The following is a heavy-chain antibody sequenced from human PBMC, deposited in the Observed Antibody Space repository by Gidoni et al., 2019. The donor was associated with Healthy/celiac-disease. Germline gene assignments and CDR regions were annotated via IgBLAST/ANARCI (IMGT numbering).Heavy chain of an antibody. V-gene: IGHV4-39*01. CDR2: IYYSGST. Sequence: QLQLQESGPGLVKPSETLSLTCTVSGGSISSSSYYWGGIRQPPGKGLEWIGSIYYSGSTYYNPSLKSRVTISVDTSKNQFSLKLSSVTAADTAVYYCARHPGYCSSTSCYTWNWFDPWGQGTLVTVSS. D-gene: IGHD2-2*02. J-gene: IGHJ5*02. CDR3: ARHPGYCSSTSCYTWNWFDP. CDR1: GGSISSSSYY.